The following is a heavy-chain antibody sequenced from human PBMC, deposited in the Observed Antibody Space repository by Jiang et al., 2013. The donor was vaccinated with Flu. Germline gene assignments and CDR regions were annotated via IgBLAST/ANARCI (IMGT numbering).Heavy chain of an antibody. V-gene: IGHV4-39*01. CDR1: GGSISSSSYY. Sequence: GPGLVKPSETLSLTCAVSGGSISSSSYYWGWVRQSPGKGLEWIGSIYHSGTTYYNPSLKSRLIISVDTSKNQFSLRVSSVTAADTAVYYCVTPDTAMNHWGQGTLVTVSS. J-gene: IGHJ5*02. CDR3: VTPDTAMNH. D-gene: IGHD5-18*01. CDR2: IYHSGTT.